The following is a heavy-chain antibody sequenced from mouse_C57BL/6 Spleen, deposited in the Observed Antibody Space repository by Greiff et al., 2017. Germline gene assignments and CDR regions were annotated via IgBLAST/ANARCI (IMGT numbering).Heavy chain of an antibody. CDR1: GYTFTSYW. CDR2: IYPGNSDT. D-gene: IGHD1-1*01. CDR3: TSDYGSTGFAY. Sequence: EVQLQQSGTVLARPGASVKMSCKTSGYTFTSYWMHWVKQRPGQGLEWIGAIYPGNSDTSYNQKFKGKAKLTAVTSASTAYMELSSLTNEASAVYYCTSDYGSTGFAYWGQGTLVTVSA. V-gene: IGHV1-5*01. J-gene: IGHJ3*01.